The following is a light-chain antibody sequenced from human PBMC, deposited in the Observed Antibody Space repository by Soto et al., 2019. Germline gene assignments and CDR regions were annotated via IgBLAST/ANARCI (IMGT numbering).Light chain of an antibody. CDR1: SPNIGSNY. J-gene: IGLJ1*01. CDR2: GNN. Sequence: QSVLTQPPSASGTPGQRVTISCSGGSPNIGSNYVYWYQQLPGTAPKLLIYGNNDRPSGVPDRFSGSKSGTSASLAITGLQAEDEADYYCQSHDSSLSGSVFGTGTKVTVL. CDR3: QSHDSSLSGSV. V-gene: IGLV1-40*01.